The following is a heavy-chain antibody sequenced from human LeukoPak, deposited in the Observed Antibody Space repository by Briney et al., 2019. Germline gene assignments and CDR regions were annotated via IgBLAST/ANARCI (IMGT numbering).Heavy chain of an antibody. J-gene: IGHJ4*02. CDR2: IYWDDDK. V-gene: IGHV2-5*02. Sequence: SGPTLVKPTQTLTLTCTFSGFSLTTTGVGVTWIRQPPGKALEWLPVIYWDDDKRYSPSLKSRLTTTKDTSKNQVILTMTNMDPVDTGTYSCAVRSYDHGDLGDFDYWGQGTPVSVSS. CDR3: AVRSYDHGDLGDFDY. CDR1: GFSLTTTGVG. D-gene: IGHD3-16*01.